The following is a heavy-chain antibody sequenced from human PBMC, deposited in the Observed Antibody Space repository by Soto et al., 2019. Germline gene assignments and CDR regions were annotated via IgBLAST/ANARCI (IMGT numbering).Heavy chain of an antibody. V-gene: IGHV5-51*01. J-gene: IGHJ6*02. D-gene: IGHD3-10*01. CDR1: GYSFTSYW. Sequence: GESLKISCKGSGYSFTSYWIGWVRQMPGKGLEWMGIIYPGDSDTRNSPSFQGQVTISADKSISTAYLQWSSLKASDNAMYYCARLLTPLGSSLSRYYYGMDVWGQGTTVTVSS. CDR3: ARLLTPLGSSLSRYYYGMDV. CDR2: IYPGDSDT.